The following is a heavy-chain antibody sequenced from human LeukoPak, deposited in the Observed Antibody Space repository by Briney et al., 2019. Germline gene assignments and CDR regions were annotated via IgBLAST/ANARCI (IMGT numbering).Heavy chain of an antibody. Sequence: SQTLSLTCTVSGGSISSGDYYWSWIRRPPGTGLEWIGYIYYSGSTYYDPSLKSRVTISVDTSKNQFSLKLSSVTAADTAVYYCARGREWEPKVFDYWGQGTLVTVSS. V-gene: IGHV4-30-4*01. CDR1: GGSISSGDYY. CDR3: ARGREWEPKVFDY. CDR2: IYYSGST. D-gene: IGHD1-26*01. J-gene: IGHJ4*02.